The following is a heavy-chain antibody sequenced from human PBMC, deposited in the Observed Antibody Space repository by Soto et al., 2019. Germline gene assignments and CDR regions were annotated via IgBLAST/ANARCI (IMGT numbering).Heavy chain of an antibody. CDR3: AKVGPYGDYDYYYYGMDV. J-gene: IGHJ6*02. D-gene: IGHD4-17*01. Sequence: EVQLLESGGGLVQPGGSLRLSCAAYGFTFSSYAMSWVRQAPGKGLEWVSAISGSGGSTYYADSVKGRFTISRDNSKNTLYLQMNSLRAEDTAVYYCAKVGPYGDYDYYYYGMDVWGQGTTVTVSS. CDR2: ISGSGGST. V-gene: IGHV3-23*01. CDR1: GFTFSSYA.